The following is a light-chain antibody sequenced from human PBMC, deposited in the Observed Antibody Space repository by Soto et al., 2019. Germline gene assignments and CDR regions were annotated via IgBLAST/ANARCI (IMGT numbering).Light chain of an antibody. V-gene: IGLV2-14*01. CDR1: SSDVGGYNY. Sequence: QSALTQPASVSGSPGQSITISCTGTSSDVGGYNYVSWYQQHPGKAPKLMIYDVSNRPSGVSNRFSSSKSGNTASLTISGLQAEDEADYYCSSYTSSSTVVFGGGTKVTF. J-gene: IGLJ2*01. CDR2: DVS. CDR3: SSYTSSSTVV.